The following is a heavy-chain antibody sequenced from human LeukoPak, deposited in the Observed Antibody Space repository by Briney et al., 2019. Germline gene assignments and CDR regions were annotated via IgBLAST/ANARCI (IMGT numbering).Heavy chain of an antibody. J-gene: IGHJ4*02. CDR3: ARLGVYYYGSGTPDY. Sequence: GGSLRLSCAASGFTFSSYGMHWVRQAPGKGLEWVAFIRYDGSNKYYADSVKGRFTISRDNSKNTLYLQMNSLRSEDTAVYYCARLGVYYYGSGTPDYWGQGTLVTVSS. CDR2: IRYDGSNK. D-gene: IGHD3-10*01. V-gene: IGHV3-30*02. CDR1: GFTFSSYG.